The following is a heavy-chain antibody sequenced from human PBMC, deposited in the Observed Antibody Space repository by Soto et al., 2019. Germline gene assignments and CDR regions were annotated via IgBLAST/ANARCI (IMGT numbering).Heavy chain of an antibody. V-gene: IGHV3-21*01. CDR3: AGDSSSSDGRYYYYYGMDV. J-gene: IGHJ6*02. CDR2: ISSSSSYI. CDR1: GFTFSSYS. D-gene: IGHD6-6*01. Sequence: GGSLRLSCAASGFTFSSYSMNWVRQAPGKGLEWVSSISSSSSYIYYADSVKGRFTISRGNAKNSLYLQMNSLRAEDTAVYYCAGDSSSSDGRYYYYYGMDVWGQGTTVTVSS.